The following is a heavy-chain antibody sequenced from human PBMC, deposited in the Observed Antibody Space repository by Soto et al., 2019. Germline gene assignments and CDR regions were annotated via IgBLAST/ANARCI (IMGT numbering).Heavy chain of an antibody. CDR3: ARQFIYDHSNYGGGRNEDV. CDR1: GGSISSSNW. Sequence: QVQLQESGPGLVKPSGTLSLTCAVSGGSISSSNWWSWVRQPPGKGLEWIGEIYHSGSTNYNPSLKSRVTISVDKSKNQFSLKLSSVTTADTAVYYCARQFIYDHSNYGGGRNEDVWGQGTTLTVSS. V-gene: IGHV4-4*02. CDR2: IYHSGST. J-gene: IGHJ6*02. D-gene: IGHD4-4*01.